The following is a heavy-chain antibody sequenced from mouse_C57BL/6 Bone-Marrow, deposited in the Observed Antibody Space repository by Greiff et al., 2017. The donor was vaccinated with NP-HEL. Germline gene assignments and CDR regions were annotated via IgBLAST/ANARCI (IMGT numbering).Heavy chain of an antibody. CDR3: ARDIGGGYYYGSSPYYFDY. Sequence: EVKLVESGGGLVKPGGSLKLSCAASGFTFSSYAMSWVRQTPEKRLEWVATISDGGSYTYYPDNVKGRFTISRDNAKNNLYLQMSHLKSEDTAMYYCARDIGGGYYYGSSPYYFDYWGQGTTLTVSS. CDR1: GFTFSSYA. V-gene: IGHV5-4*01. J-gene: IGHJ2*01. CDR2: ISDGGSYT. D-gene: IGHD1-1*01.